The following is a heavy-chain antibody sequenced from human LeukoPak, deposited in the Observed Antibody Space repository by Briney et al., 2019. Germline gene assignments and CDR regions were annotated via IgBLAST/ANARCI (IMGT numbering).Heavy chain of an antibody. Sequence: PSETLSLTCTVSGGSISSGGYSWSWIRQHPGKGLEWIGYIYYSGSTYYNPSLKSRVTISVDTSKNQFSLKLSSVTAADTAVYYCARGIAARPGGPDYWGQGTLVTVSS. CDR2: IYYSGST. D-gene: IGHD6-6*01. CDR1: GGSISSGGYS. V-gene: IGHV4-31*03. CDR3: ARGIAARPGGPDY. J-gene: IGHJ4*02.